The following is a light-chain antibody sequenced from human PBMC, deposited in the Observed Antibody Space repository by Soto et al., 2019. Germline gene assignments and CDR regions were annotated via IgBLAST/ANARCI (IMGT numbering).Light chain of an antibody. Sequence: EIVMTRSPATLSVSPGERATLSCRASQSVSSNLAWYQQIPGQAPRLLIYGASTRATGVPARFSGSGSGTDFTLTISSLQSEDFAVYYCQQYVNWPPKYTFGQGTKLEIK. CDR2: GAS. V-gene: IGKV3-15*01. J-gene: IGKJ2*01. CDR3: QQYVNWPPKYT. CDR1: QSVSSN.